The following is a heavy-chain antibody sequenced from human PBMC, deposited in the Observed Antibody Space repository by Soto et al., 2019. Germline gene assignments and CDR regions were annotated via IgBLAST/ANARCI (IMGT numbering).Heavy chain of an antibody. CDR3: ARDVGLSYYFDY. D-gene: IGHD3-16*01. Sequence: PSETLSLTCAVYGGSFSGYYWSWIRQPPGKGLEWIGEINHSGSTNYNPSLKSRVTISVDTSKNQFSLKLSSVTAADTAVYYCARDVGLSYYFDYWGQGTLVTV. J-gene: IGHJ4*02. CDR1: GGSFSGYY. V-gene: IGHV4-34*01. CDR2: INHSGST.